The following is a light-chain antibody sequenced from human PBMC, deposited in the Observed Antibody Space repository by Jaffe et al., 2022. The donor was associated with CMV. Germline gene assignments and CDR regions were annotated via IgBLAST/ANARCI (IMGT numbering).Light chain of an antibody. CDR2: GAS. V-gene: IGKV3-20*01. Sequence: ETVLTQSPGTLSLSPGERATLSCRASQSVSSTYLAWYQQRPGQAPRLLLSGASSRATGIPDRFSGSGSGTDFTLTISRLEPEDFAVYYCQQYGSSPWTFGQGTKVEIK. CDR1: QSVSSTY. CDR3: QQYGSSPWT. J-gene: IGKJ1*01.